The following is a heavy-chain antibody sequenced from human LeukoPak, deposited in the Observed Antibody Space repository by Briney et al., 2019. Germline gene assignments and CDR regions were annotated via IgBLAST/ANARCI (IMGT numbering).Heavy chain of an antibody. CDR1: GFPFSGYW. CDR2: IKQDGSET. CDR3: ATDGAGFDT. V-gene: IGHV3-7*03. Sequence: GGSLRLSCAASGFPFSGYWMSWVRQAPGKGPEWVTNIKQDGSETYYADSVKGRFTISRDNAKKSLYLEMNNLRAEDTAVYYCATDGAGFDTWGQGVLVTVSS. J-gene: IGHJ5*02.